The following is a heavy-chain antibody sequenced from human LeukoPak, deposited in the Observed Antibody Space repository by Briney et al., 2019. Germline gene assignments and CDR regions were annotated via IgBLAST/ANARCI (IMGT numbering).Heavy chain of an antibody. D-gene: IGHD3-9*01. Sequence: GESLRLSCVACWFTVRYYYMRWVRQAPGKGLEWVSLLYTDDTTIHAASVQGRLTISRDDSKNSIYLHMTTLGGEDTAVYYCARGGAFYWIPRYWGQGTLVTVSS. V-gene: IGHV3-53*01. CDR1: WFTVRYYY. J-gene: IGHJ4*02. CDR3: ARGGAFYWIPRY. CDR2: LYTDDTT.